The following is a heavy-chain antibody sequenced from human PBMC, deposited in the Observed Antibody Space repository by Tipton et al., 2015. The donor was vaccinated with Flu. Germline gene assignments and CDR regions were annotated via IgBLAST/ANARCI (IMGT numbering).Heavy chain of an antibody. CDR3: ARDPYGPRAGPPPWGCYYGMDV. V-gene: IGHV5-51*03. Sequence: VQLVQSGAEVKKPGESLKISCKGSGYSFTSYWIGWVRQMPGKGLEWMGIIYPGDSDTRYSPSFQGQVTISADKSISTAYLQWSSLKASDTAMYYCARDPYGPRAGPPPWGCYYGMDVWGQGTTVTVSS. CDR1: GYSFTSYW. D-gene: IGHD3-16*01. J-gene: IGHJ6*02. CDR2: IYPGDSDT.